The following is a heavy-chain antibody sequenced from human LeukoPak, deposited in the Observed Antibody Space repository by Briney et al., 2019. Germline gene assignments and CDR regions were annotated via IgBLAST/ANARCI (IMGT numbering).Heavy chain of an antibody. J-gene: IGHJ6*03. V-gene: IGHV4-4*07. CDR3: ARDTVTTGLYYYYYYMDV. CDR2: IYTSGST. D-gene: IGHD4-17*01. CDR1: GGSISSYY. Sequence: PSETLSLTCTVSGGSISSYYWSWIRQPAGKGLEWIGRIYTSGSTNYNPSLKSRVTMSVDTSKNQFSLKLSSVTAADTAVYYCARDTVTTGLYYYYYYMDVWGKGTTATVSS.